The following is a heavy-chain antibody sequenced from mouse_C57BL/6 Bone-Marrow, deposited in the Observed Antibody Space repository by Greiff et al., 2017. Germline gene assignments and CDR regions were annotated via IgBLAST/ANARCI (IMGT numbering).Heavy chain of an antibody. Sequence: DVKLVESEGGLVQPGSSMKLSCTASGFTFSDYYMAWVRQVPEKGLEWVANINYDGSSTYYLDSLKSRFIISSDNAKNILYLQMSSLKSEDTATYYCARAETAQATCGWFAYWGQGTLVTVSA. V-gene: IGHV5-16*01. CDR3: ARAETAQATCGWFAY. CDR1: GFTFSDYY. D-gene: IGHD3-2*02. J-gene: IGHJ3*01. CDR2: INYDGSST.